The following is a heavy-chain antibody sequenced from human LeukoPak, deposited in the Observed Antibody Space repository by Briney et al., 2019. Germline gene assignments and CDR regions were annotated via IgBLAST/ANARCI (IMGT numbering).Heavy chain of an antibody. Sequence: PSETLSLTCAVYGGSFSGYYWSWIRQPPGKGLEWIGEINHSGSTNYNPSLKSRVTISVATSKNQFSLKLSSVTAADTAVYYCARASYYYDSSGYYYFDYWGQGTLVTVSS. J-gene: IGHJ4*02. CDR1: GGSFSGYY. V-gene: IGHV4-34*01. CDR2: INHSGST. D-gene: IGHD3-22*01. CDR3: ARASYYYDSSGYYYFDY.